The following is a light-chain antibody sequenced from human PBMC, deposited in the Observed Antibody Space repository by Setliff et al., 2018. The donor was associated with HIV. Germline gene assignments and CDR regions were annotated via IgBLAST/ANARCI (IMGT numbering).Light chain of an antibody. Sequence: QSALTQPASVSGSPGQSITISCTGTSSDVGGYNYVSWYQQHPGQAPKLIIYEVSNRPSGVSDRFSGSKSGNTASLTISGLQAEDEADYYCSSYTISSTLGFGTGTKVTVL. CDR1: SSDVGGYNY. J-gene: IGLJ1*01. V-gene: IGLV2-14*01. CDR2: EVS. CDR3: SSYTISSTLG.